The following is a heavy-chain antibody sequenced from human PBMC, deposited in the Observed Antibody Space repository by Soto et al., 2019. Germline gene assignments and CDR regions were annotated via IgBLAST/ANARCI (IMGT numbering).Heavy chain of an antibody. Sequence: EVQLVESGGGLVQSGGSLRLSCAASGFTFSSDWMHWVRQAPGKGLVCVSRIKGDGISTNYADSVKGRFTISRDNAKDTVFLQMNGLSDDDTAVYYCARGAMGNYYNDYWGQGTLVTVSS. CDR1: GFTFSSDW. CDR3: ARGAMGNYYNDY. D-gene: IGHD3-10*01. CDR2: IKGDGIST. J-gene: IGHJ4*02. V-gene: IGHV3-74*01.